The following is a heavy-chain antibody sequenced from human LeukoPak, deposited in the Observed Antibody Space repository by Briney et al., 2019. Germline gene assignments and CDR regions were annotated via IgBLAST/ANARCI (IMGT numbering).Heavy chain of an antibody. V-gene: IGHV3-9*01. CDR1: GFTFDDYA. J-gene: IGHJ4*02. Sequence: PGRSLRLSCAASGFTFDDYAMHWVRQAPGKGLEWVSGISWNSGSIGYADSVKGRFTISRDNAKNSLYLQTNSLRAEDTAVYYCAVGPKSGYSYGYPDYWGQGTLVTVSS. D-gene: IGHD5-18*01. CDR3: AVGPKSGYSYGYPDY. CDR2: ISWNSGSI.